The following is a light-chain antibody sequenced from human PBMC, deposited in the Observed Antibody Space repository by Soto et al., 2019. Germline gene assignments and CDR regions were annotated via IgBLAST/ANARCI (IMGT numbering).Light chain of an antibody. V-gene: IGKV3-20*01. J-gene: IGKJ1*01. CDR2: GTS. CDR1: QSVTSSY. Sequence: ETVLTQSPGTLSLSPGERATLSCRASQSVTSSYLAWYQQKPVQAPRLLIYGTSSRATGIPDRFSGSGSGTDFTLTISRLEPEDFAVYYCEHYGSSPWTFDQGTKVEIK. CDR3: EHYGSSPWT.